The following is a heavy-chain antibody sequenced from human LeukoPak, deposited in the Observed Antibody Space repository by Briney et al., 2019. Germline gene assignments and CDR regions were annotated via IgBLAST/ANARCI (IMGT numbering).Heavy chain of an antibody. D-gene: IGHD3-3*01. V-gene: IGHV3-23*01. Sequence: GGSLRLSCAASGFTFSSYAMSWVRQAPGEGLEWVSAISGSGGSTYYADSVKGRFTISRDNSKNTLYLQMNSLRAEDTAVYYCAKQPVLRFLEWLLYFDYWGQGTLVTVSS. CDR3: AKQPVLRFLEWLLYFDY. CDR2: ISGSGGST. J-gene: IGHJ4*02. CDR1: GFTFSSYA.